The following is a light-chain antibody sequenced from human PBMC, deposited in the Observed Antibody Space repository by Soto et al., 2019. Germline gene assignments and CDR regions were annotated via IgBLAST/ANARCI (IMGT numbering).Light chain of an antibody. V-gene: IGKV3-20*01. J-gene: IGKJ2*01. CDR1: QSISSSY. Sequence: DIVLTQSPGTLSLSPGERATLSCRASQSISSSYLAWYQQKPGQAPRLLIYGASSRATGIPDRFSGSGSGTDFTLTISRLELADFAVYSCQQYGSSPYTFGQGTKVDIK. CDR2: GAS. CDR3: QQYGSSPYT.